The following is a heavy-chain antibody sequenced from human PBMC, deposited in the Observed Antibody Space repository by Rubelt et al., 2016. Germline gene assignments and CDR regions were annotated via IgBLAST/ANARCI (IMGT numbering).Heavy chain of an antibody. CDR2: IIPMFGNSKV. Sequence: QVQLVQSGAEVGKPGSSVKVSCKASGGTFSNYAINWVRQAPGQGLEWMGGIIPMFGNSKVKYAQKFQGRLTITADDSTSTVYMGLRSLRSEDTAVYFCAREPAVDTTMLIVALDIWGQGTMVTVSS. CDR3: AREPAVDTTMLIVALDI. V-gene: IGHV1-69*01. J-gene: IGHJ3*02. CDR1: GGTFSNYA. D-gene: IGHD5-18*01.